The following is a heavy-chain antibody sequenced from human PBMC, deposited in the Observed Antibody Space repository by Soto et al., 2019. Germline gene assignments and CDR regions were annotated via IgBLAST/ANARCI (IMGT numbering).Heavy chain of an antibody. D-gene: IGHD3-3*01. CDR1: GTSLSRGDYY. CDR3: AGGSITISGGPRAGVDV. J-gene: IGHJ6*02. CDR2: IYYSGST. V-gene: IGHV4-30-4*01. Sequence: QVQLQESGPGLVKPSQTLSLTCTVSGTSLSRGDYYWSWIRHPTGKGLEWIGYIYYSGSTYYNAALKRRVTTGADTSKKQSALNLNAVTAADTAVYYGAGGSITISGGPRAGVDVWGEGTTVTASS.